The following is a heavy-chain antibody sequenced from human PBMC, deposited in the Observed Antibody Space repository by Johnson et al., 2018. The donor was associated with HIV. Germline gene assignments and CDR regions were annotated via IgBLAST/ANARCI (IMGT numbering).Heavy chain of an antibody. CDR2: ISWDGGST. Sequence: EVQLVESGGVVVQPGGSLRLSCAASGFTFDDYAMHWVRQAPGNGLEWVSLISWDGGSTYYVDSVKGRFTISRDNANNSLYVQMNSLRAEDTAVYYCARGRGALDIWGQGTMVTVSS. V-gene: IGHV3-43D*03. J-gene: IGHJ3*02. CDR3: ARGRGALDI. D-gene: IGHD3-16*01. CDR1: GFTFDDYA.